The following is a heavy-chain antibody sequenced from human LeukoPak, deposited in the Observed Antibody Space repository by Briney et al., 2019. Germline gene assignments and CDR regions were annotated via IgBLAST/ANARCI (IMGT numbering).Heavy chain of an antibody. D-gene: IGHD2-8*02. Sequence: GGSQRLCCAASGCTFTNYAMSWVRQTPGKGLEWVSAIVGSRPDTYHADSVKGRFTVSRDNSRNTLYLQMNNLRIEDSAVYYCTKAPLMSCTGAFCYPFDSWGQGVLVTVSS. V-gene: IGHV3-23*01. J-gene: IGHJ4*02. CDR1: GCTFTNYA. CDR3: TKAPLMSCTGAFCYPFDS. CDR2: IVGSRPDT.